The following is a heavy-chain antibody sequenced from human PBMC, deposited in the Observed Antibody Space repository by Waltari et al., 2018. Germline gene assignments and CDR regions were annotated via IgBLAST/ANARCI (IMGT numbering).Heavy chain of an antibody. J-gene: IGHJ5*02. CDR2: IYYSGST. Sequence: QVQLQESGPGLVKPSETLSLTCTVSGGSISSYYWSWIRQPPGQGLEWIGYIYYSGSTNYNPSLKSRVTISVVTSKNQFSLKLSSVTAADTAVYYCARAGYYDFWSGPHTEYNWFDPWGQGTLVTVSS. V-gene: IGHV4-59*01. CDR1: GGSISSYY. D-gene: IGHD3-3*01. CDR3: ARAGYYDFWSGPHTEYNWFDP.